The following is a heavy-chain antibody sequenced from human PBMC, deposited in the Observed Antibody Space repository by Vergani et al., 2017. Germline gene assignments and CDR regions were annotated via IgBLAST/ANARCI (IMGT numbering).Heavy chain of an antibody. V-gene: IGHV3-23*01. D-gene: IGHD3-10*01. CDR2: TSSGGGAI. CDR3: TTAWGLYYLHGEYFQY. CDR1: GFTFDTYT. Sequence: EVQLLESGGGLVQPGGSRRLSCAGAGFTFDTYTMAYVRQAPGKGLEWVATTSSGGGAIFYADSVKGRFTISRDNSKNTLFLQMNSLKDEDTAVYYCTTAWGLYYLHGEYFQYWGRGTLVSVSS. J-gene: IGHJ1*01.